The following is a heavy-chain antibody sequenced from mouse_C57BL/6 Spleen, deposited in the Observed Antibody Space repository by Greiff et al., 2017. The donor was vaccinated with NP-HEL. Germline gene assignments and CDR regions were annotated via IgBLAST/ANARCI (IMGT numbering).Heavy chain of an antibody. V-gene: IGHV6-3*01. J-gene: IGHJ3*01. CDR1: GFTFSNYW. CDR2: IRLKSDNYAT. D-gene: IGHD3-3*01. CDR3: TGPGHLAY. Sequence: EVKLVESGGGLVQPGGSMKLSCVASGFTFSNYWMNWVRQSPEKGLEWVAQIRLKSDNYATHYAESVKGRFTISRDDSKSSVYLQMNNLRAEDTGIYYCTGPGHLAYWGQGTLVTVSA.